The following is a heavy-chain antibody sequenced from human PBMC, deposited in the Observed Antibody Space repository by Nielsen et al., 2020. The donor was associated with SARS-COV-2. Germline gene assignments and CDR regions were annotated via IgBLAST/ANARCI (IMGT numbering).Heavy chain of an antibody. CDR3: ARHRDYGGNPEDY. Sequence: GESLKISCKGSGYSFTSYWISWVRQMPGKGLEWMGRIDPSDYYNNYSPSFEGHVTNSDDKSISTAYLQWSSLKASDTAMYYCARHRDYGGNPEDYWGQGTLVTVSS. CDR1: GYSFTSYW. J-gene: IGHJ4*02. D-gene: IGHD4-23*01. CDR2: IDPSDYYN. V-gene: IGHV5-10-1*01.